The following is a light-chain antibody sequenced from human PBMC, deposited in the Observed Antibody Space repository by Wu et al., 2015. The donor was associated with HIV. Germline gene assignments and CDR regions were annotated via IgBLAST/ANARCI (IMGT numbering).Light chain of an antibody. V-gene: IGKV3-11*01. Sequence: DIVLTQSPATLSLSPGGRATLSCRASQRVSTFVAWYQHRPGQAPRLVIYGASNRATGIPARFSGSGSETDFTLTISSLEPEDFGTYFCLQVFDYPRMFGQGTKV. CDR2: GAS. CDR1: QRVSTF. J-gene: IGKJ1*01. CDR3: LQVFDYPRM.